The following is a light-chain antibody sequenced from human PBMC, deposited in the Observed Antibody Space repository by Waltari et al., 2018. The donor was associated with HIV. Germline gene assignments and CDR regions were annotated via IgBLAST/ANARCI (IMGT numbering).Light chain of an antibody. CDR3: QQYYNWLPYT. Sequence: EIVMTQSPATLSVSPGERATLYCRASQSVGSDLAWYQQKPGPAPRLVIYGASTRATGIPARFSGSGSGTEFTLTISSLQSADFAVYYCQQYYNWLPYTFGQGTKLEIK. V-gene: IGKV3-15*01. CDR1: QSVGSD. CDR2: GAS. J-gene: IGKJ2*01.